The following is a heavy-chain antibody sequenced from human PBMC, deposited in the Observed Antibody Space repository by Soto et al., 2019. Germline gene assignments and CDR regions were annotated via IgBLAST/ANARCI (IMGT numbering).Heavy chain of an antibody. V-gene: IGHV3-64D*06. CDR1: GFTFSSYA. CDR2: ISSNGGST. D-gene: IGHD6-6*01. J-gene: IGHJ6*02. CDR3: VKVSQQLGARYYYYYGMDV. Sequence: HPGGSLRLSCSASGFTFSSYAMHWVRQAPGKGLEYVSAISSNGGSTYYADSVKGRFTISRDNSKNTLYLQMSSLRAEDTAVYYCVKVSQQLGARYYYYYGMDVWGQGTTVTVSS.